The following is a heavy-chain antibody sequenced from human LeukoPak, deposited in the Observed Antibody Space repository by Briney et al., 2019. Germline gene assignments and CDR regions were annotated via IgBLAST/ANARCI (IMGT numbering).Heavy chain of an antibody. J-gene: IGHJ4*02. CDR1: GFTFSSYS. Sequence: PGGSLRVSCAASGFTFSSYSMNWVRQAPGKGLEWVSSISSSSSYIYYADSVKGRFTISRDNAKNSLYLQMNSLRAEDTAVYYCARVTEAPYYFDYWGQGTLVTVSS. V-gene: IGHV3-21*01. CDR2: ISSSSSYI. CDR3: ARVTEAPYYFDY.